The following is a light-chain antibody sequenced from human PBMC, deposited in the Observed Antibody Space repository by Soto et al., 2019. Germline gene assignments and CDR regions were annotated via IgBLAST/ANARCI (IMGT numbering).Light chain of an antibody. CDR1: SSDVGNYNY. V-gene: IGLV2-14*01. Sequence: QSALTQPASVSGSPGQSITISCTGTSSDVGNYNYVSWYQQHPGKVPKVMIYEVSNRPSGVSNRSSGSKSGNTASLTISGLQAEDEADYYCSSYTSNSTPYVFGTGTKVTVL. CDR2: EVS. J-gene: IGLJ1*01. CDR3: SSYTSNSTPYV.